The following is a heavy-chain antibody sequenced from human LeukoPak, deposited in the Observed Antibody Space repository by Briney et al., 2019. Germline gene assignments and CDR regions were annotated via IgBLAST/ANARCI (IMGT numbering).Heavy chain of an antibody. D-gene: IGHD2-21*01. CDR2: ISISGGST. V-gene: IGHV3-23*01. Sequence: GGSLRLSCAASGFTFRSYAMSWVRQAPGKGLEWVSGISISGGSTYYADSVKGRFTISRDNSKNTLYLQMNSLRAEDTAVYYVFLNLHYWGQGILVTVSS. CDR1: GFTFRSYA. J-gene: IGHJ4*02. CDR3: FLNLHY.